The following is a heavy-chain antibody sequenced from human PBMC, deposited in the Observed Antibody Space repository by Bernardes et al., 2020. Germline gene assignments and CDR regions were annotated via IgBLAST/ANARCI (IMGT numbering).Heavy chain of an antibody. CDR2: IYPGDSDT. D-gene: IGHD6-19*01. Sequence: GACLKSSSKGSGYSITRYWSGWVRPIPGKGLEWMGIIYPGDSDTRYSPSFQGQVTISADKSISTAYLQWSSLKASDTAMYYCARLVRGSGWSRIDYWGQGTLVTVSS. CDR1: GYSITRYW. J-gene: IGHJ4*02. V-gene: IGHV5-51*01. CDR3: ARLVRGSGWSRIDY.